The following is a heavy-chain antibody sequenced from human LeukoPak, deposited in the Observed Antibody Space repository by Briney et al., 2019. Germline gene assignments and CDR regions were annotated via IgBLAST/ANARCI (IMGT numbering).Heavy chain of an antibody. J-gene: IGHJ5*02. CDR2: IRYDGSNK. D-gene: IGHD2-8*01. V-gene: IGHV3-30*02. CDR1: GYTLSSYG. Sequence: GGSLRLSCAAAGYTLSSYGMHGVRQAPGKGLEWVAFIRYDGSNKYYADSVKGRFTISRDNSKNTLYLQMNSLRAEDTAVYYCAKDVLFDPWGQGTLVTVSS. CDR3: AKDVLFDP.